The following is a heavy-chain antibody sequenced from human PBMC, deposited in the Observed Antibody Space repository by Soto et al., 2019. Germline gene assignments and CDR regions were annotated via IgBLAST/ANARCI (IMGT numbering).Heavy chain of an antibody. CDR2: ISSSSSTI. D-gene: IGHD2-2*01. CDR1: GFTFSSYS. J-gene: IGHJ4*02. V-gene: IGHV3-48*01. CDR3: ASAYCSSTSCQPPNYFDY. Sequence: GGSLRLSCAASGFTFSSYSMNWVRQAPGKGLEWVSYISSSSSTIYYADSVKGRFTISRDNAKNSLYLQMTSLRAEDTAVYYCASAYCSSTSCQPPNYFDYWGQGTLVTVSS.